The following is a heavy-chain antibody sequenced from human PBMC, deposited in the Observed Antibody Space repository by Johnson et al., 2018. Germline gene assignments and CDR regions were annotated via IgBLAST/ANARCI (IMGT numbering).Heavy chain of an antibody. V-gene: IGHV3-30*18. CDR1: GFIFSNYG. CDR2: ISYEGNNK. CDR3: AKDDYAAGSYDPPNAFDL. Sequence: QVQLVESGGGVVQPGRSLRLSCAASGFIFSNYGMHWVRQAPGKGLEWVAVISYEGNNKYYADSVKGRFTISRDNSENTFYLQMNSLRTDDKAVYYCAKDDYAAGSYDPPNAFDLWGQGTMVTVSS. J-gene: IGHJ3*01. D-gene: IGHD3-10*01.